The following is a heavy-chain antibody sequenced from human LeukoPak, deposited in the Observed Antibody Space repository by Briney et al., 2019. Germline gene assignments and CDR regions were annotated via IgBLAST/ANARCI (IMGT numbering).Heavy chain of an antibody. V-gene: IGHV3-23*01. Sequence: GGSLRLSCAASGFTFSSYAMRWVRQAPGKGLEWVSSISGSGDSTYYADSVKGRFTISRDNSKNTLYLQMNSLRAEDTAVYYCAKVDGITIFEVFDCWGQGTLVTVSS. D-gene: IGHD3-3*01. CDR3: AKVDGITIFEVFDC. CDR2: ISGSGDST. J-gene: IGHJ4*02. CDR1: GFTFSSYA.